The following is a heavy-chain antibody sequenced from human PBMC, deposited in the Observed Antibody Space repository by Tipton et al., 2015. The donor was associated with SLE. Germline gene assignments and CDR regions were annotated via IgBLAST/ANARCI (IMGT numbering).Heavy chain of an antibody. D-gene: IGHD6-19*01. CDR1: GGSISSYY. CDR3: ARADGAVGSQVLFWYFDP. CDR2: MDWLYVKTGGT. J-gene: IGHJ2*01. V-gene: IGHV4-59*01. Sequence: TLSLTCTVSGGSISSYYWSWIRQSPGKGLEWIGDMDWLYVKTGGTKYNPSLESRVTISLDTSKNQFSLQLTSVTAADTAIYYCARADGAVGSQVLFWYFDPWHSGDLVTLST.